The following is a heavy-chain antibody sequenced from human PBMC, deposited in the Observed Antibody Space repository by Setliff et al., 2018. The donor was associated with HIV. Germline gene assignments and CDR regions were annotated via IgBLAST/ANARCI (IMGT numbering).Heavy chain of an antibody. Sequence: PGGSLRLSCAASGFTFSSFWMSWVRQAPGKGLEWVANINQVESEKYYVDSVKGRFTISRDNAKNSLYLQMNSLGVEDTAIYFCARKLRPGHGVDVWGQGTTVTVSS. CDR2: INQVESEK. CDR1: GFTFSSFW. V-gene: IGHV3-7*01. D-gene: IGHD3-10*01. J-gene: IGHJ6*02. CDR3: ARKLRPGHGVDV.